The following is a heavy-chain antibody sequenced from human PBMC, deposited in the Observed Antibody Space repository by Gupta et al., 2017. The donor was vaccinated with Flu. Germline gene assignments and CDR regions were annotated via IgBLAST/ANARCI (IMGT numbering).Heavy chain of an antibody. CDR2: IKSKTDGGTT. CDR1: GFTFRNAW. V-gene: IGHV3-15*01. J-gene: IGHJ3*02. Sequence: EVQLVESGGGLVKPGGSLSLSCAGYGFTFRNAWMICVRQALGKGLEWVGRIKSKTDGGTTDYAAPVKGRFTISRDDSKNTLYLQMNSLKTEDTAVYYCTTVAAADAFDIWGQGTMVTVSS. CDR3: TTVAAADAFDI. D-gene: IGHD6-13*01.